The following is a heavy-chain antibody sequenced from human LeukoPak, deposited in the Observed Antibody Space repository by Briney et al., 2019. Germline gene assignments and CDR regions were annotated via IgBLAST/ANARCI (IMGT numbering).Heavy chain of an antibody. CDR3: ARGGYYDSSGPLDY. V-gene: IGHV1-69*13. D-gene: IGHD3-22*01. CDR2: IIPIFGTA. J-gene: IGHJ4*02. Sequence: SVKVSCKASGGTFSSYAISWVRQAPGQGLEWMGGIIPIFGTANYAQKFQGRVTIIADESTSTAYMELSSLRSEDTAVYYCARGGYYDSSGPLDYWGQGTLVTVSS. CDR1: GGTFSSYA.